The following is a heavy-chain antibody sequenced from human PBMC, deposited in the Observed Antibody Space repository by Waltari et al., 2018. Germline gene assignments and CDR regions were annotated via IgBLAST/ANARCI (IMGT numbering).Heavy chain of an antibody. CDR2: IYSSGST. CDR3: ARDWAAVADYYFDY. CDR1: GGSISSYY. V-gene: IGHV4-4*07. Sequence: QVQLQESGPGLVKPSETLSLTCTVSGGSISSYYWSWIRQPAGKGLEGIGRIYSSGSTNYHPSLRSRVTMSVDTSKNQFSLKLNSVTAADTAVYYCARDWAAVADYYFDYWGQGTLVTVSS. D-gene: IGHD6-19*01. J-gene: IGHJ4*02.